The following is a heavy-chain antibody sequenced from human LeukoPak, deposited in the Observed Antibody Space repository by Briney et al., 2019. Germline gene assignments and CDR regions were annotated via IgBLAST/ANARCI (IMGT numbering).Heavy chain of an antibody. V-gene: IGHV3-48*01. CDR2: ISSSSSTI. D-gene: IGHD3-22*01. CDR1: GFTFSSYS. J-gene: IGHJ4*02. CDR3: AKAGDSSGYYGYFFDY. Sequence: GGSLRLSCAASGFTFSSYSMNWVRQAPGKGLEWVSYISSSSSTIYYADSVKGRFTISRDNSKNTLYLQMNSLRAEDTAVYYCAKAGDSSGYYGYFFDYWGQGTLVTVSS.